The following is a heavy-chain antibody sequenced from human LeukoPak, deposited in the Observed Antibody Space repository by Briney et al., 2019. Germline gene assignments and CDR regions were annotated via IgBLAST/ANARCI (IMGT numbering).Heavy chain of an antibody. CDR2: MFYRGTT. Sequence: SETLSLTCTVSGVSISTSTHYWAWIRQPPGRGLEWIASMFYRGTTYYNASLRSRVTLSVDTSMNQFSLKLSSVTASDTATFYCVRQGGWGGAASLVEFWGQGTLVTVSS. D-gene: IGHD2-15*01. V-gene: IGHV4-39*01. CDR3: VRQGGWGGAASLVEF. CDR1: GVSISTSTHY. J-gene: IGHJ4*02.